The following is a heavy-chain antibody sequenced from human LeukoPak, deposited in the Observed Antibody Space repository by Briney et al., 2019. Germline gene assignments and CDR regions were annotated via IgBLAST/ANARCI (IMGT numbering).Heavy chain of an antibody. CDR3: SRSPGEVVNPEYAFDI. CDR2: ISSNGGST. J-gene: IGHJ3*02. D-gene: IGHD3-10*01. V-gene: IGHV3-64*01. CDR1: GFTFSSYA. Sequence: GGSLRLSCAASGFTFSSYAMHWVRQAPGKGLEYVSAISSNGGSTYYANSVKGRFTISRDNSKNTLYLQMGSLRAEDMAVYYCSRSPGEVVNPEYAFDIWGQGTMVTVSS.